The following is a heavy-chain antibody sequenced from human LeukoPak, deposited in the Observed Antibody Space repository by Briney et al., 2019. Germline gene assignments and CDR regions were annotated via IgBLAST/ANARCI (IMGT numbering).Heavy chain of an antibody. CDR1: GASTSSSF. CDR3: ARGGVAGIQADY. D-gene: IGHD6-19*01. V-gene: IGHV4-59*08. J-gene: IGHJ4*02. Sequence: SETLSLTCTVSGASTSSSFWSWIRQSPGKGLEWIGYINYRGETSQNPSLESRVSMSVDTSKNQISLQLTSVTAADTAVYYCARGGVAGIQADYWGQGTLVTVSS. CDR2: INYRGET.